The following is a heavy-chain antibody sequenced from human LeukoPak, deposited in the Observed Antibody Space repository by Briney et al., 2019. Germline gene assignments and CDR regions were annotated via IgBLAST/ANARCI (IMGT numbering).Heavy chain of an antibody. J-gene: IGHJ6*03. V-gene: IGHV4-4*07. CDR1: GGSISIYY. Sequence: SETLSLTCTVSGGSISIYYWNWIRQPAGKGLEWIGRIFTSGITNYNPSLKSRVTMSVDTSKNQFSLNLSSVIAADTAIYYCARETSGTYHNPLGYMDVWGKGTTVTASS. CDR2: IFTSGIT. D-gene: IGHD3-10*01. CDR3: ARETSGTYHNPLGYMDV.